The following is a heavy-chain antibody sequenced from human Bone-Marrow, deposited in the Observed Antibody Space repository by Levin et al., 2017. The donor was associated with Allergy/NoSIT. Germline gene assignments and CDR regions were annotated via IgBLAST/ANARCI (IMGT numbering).Heavy chain of an antibody. CDR3: ARSKYYDILTGYYRHRGDYFDY. J-gene: IGHJ4*02. Sequence: GESLKISCKASGYTFTSYGISWVRQAPGQGLEWMGWISAYNGNTNYAQKLQGRVTMTTDTSTSTAYMELRSLRSDDTAVYYCARSKYYDILTGYYRHRGDYFDYWGQGTLVTVSS. CDR2: ISAYNGNT. V-gene: IGHV1-18*01. D-gene: IGHD3-9*01. CDR1: GYTFTSYG.